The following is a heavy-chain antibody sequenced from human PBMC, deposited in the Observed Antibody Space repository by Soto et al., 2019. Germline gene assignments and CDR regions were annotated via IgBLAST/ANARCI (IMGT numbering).Heavy chain of an antibody. CDR1: GYTFSTYD. CDR2: MNPNSGNT. J-gene: IGHJ3*01. Sequence: QVQLVQSGAEVKKPGASVKVSCKASGYTFSTYDIHWVRQASGQGLEWMGRMNPNSGNTGYAQKFQGRVTMTRNSPISTAYMELSGLRSEDTAVYYCASRYRVVTSIHAFDLWGQGTMVIVSS. CDR3: ASRYRVVTSIHAFDL. V-gene: IGHV1-8*01. D-gene: IGHD2-21*02.